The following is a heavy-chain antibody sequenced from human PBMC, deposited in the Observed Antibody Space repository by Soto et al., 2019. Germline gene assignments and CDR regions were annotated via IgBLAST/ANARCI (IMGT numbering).Heavy chain of an antibody. CDR1: GFTFSGSA. Sequence: EVQLVESGGGLVQPGGSLKLSCAASGFTFSGSAMHWVRQASGKGLEWVGRIRSKANSYATAYAASVKGRFTISRDDSKNTAYLQMNSLKTEDTALYYGTAGRWELGGQGTLVTVSS. J-gene: IGHJ4*02. D-gene: IGHD1-26*01. V-gene: IGHV3-73*01. CDR3: TAGRWEL. CDR2: IRSKANSYAT.